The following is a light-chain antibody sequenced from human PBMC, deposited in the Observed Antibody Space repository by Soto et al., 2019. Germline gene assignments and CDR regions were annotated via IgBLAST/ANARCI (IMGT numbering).Light chain of an antibody. CDR3: QVWDSVSDHYV. V-gene: IGLV3-21*02. CDR1: NIGHKG. J-gene: IGLJ1*01. Sequence: SYELTQPPAVSVAPGQTARITCGGNNIGHKGVHWYQQKPGQAPVLVVFDDSDRPSGVPERFSGSDSENTATLTISRVEAGDEADYYCQVWDSVSDHYVFGNGTKVTV. CDR2: DDS.